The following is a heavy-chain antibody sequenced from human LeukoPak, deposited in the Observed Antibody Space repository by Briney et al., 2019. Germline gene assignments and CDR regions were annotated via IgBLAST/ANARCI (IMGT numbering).Heavy chain of an antibody. D-gene: IGHD2-2*01. J-gene: IGHJ4*02. V-gene: IGHV4-34*01. CDR3: ASFGRGVPAAIPSY. CDR1: GGSFSSYY. CDR2: INHSGST. Sequence: SETPSLTCAVYGGSFSSYYWSWIRQPPGKGLEWIGEINHSGSTNYNPSLKSRVTISVDTSKNQFSLKLSSVTAADTAVYYRASFGRGVPAAIPSYWGQGTLVTVSS.